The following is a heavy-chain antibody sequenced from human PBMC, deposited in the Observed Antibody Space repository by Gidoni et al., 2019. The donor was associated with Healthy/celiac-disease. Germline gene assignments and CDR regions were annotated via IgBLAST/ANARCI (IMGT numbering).Heavy chain of an antibody. CDR3: ARVVVPAARAAFDI. CDR2: IIPILGIA. Sequence: QVQLVQSGAEVKKPGSSVKVSCTASGGTFSSYAISWVRQAPGQGLEWMGRIIPILGIANYAQKFQGRVTITADKSTSTAYMELSSLRSEDTAVYYCARVVVPAARAAFDIWGQGTMVTVSS. V-gene: IGHV1-69*04. J-gene: IGHJ3*02. D-gene: IGHD2-2*01. CDR1: GGTFSSYA.